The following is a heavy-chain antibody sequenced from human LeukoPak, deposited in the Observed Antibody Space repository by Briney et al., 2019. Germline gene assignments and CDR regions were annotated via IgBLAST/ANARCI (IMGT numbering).Heavy chain of an antibody. CDR3: TSGSYYGTGSFDI. CDR2: IRSATAGGTA. Sequence: GGSLRLSCAAYGFTFSKTFMSWVRQAPGKGLEWVARIRSATAGGTAEYAEPVEGRSVVSRDDSKSKLYLQLNSLKIEDTAIYYCTSGSYYGTGSFDIWGQGVMVTVSS. D-gene: IGHD1-26*01. V-gene: IGHV3-15*01. J-gene: IGHJ3*02. CDR1: GFTFSKTF.